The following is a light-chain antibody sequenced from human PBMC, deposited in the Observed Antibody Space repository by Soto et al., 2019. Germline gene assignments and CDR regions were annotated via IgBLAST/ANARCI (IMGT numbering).Light chain of an antibody. CDR3: QSYDSSLSAV. Sequence: QSVLTQPPPLSGAPGQRVTISCPGSSSNIGAGYDVHWYQQLPGTAPKLLIYGNSNRPSGVPDRFSGSKSGTSASLAITGLQAEDEADYYCQSYDSSLSAVFGTGTKVTVL. CDR1: SSNIGAGYD. V-gene: IGLV1-40*01. CDR2: GNS. J-gene: IGLJ1*01.